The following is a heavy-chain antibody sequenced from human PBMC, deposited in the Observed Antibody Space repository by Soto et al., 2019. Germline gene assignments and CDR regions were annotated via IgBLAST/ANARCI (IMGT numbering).Heavy chain of an antibody. V-gene: IGHV3-23*01. J-gene: IGHJ4*02. Sequence: PGGSLRLSCAASGFTVQIYAMDWVRQAPGKGLEWVSGISGNGGSIYYADSVKGRFTISRDNSKNTLYLQMNSLRAEDTAVYYCAMVRGVAIGKGYFDYWGQGTLVTVPQ. CDR3: AMVRGVAIGKGYFDY. CDR1: GFTVQIYA. D-gene: IGHD3-10*01. CDR2: ISGNGGSI.